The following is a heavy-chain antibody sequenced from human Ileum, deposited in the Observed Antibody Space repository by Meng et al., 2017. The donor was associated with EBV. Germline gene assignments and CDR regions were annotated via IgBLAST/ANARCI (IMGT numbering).Heavy chain of an antibody. CDR1: GGSISSSNYC. CDR3: AMGPDYAKTGY. V-gene: IGHV4-39*01. J-gene: IGHJ4*02. CDR2: ICYTDYT. Sequence: QLLLQGSGQGLVKPSESLSLTCSVSGGSISSSNYCWGWIRQPPGKGLEWIQSICYTDYTYYNPSLKSRVTISADKSKNQFSLRLNSLTAADTAVYYCAMGPDYAKTGYWGQGTLVTVSS. D-gene: IGHD4-17*01.